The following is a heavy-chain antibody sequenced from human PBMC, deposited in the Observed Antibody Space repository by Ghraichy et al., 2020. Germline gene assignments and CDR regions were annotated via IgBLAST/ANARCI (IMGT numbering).Heavy chain of an antibody. D-gene: IGHD3-22*01. CDR2: INHSGST. CDR3: ARDQRGSGYYPSYYYFGMDV. V-gene: IGHV4-34*01. CDR1: GGSFSGYY. J-gene: IGHJ6*02. Sequence: GSLRLSCAVYGGSFSGYYWSWIRQPPGKGLEWIGEINHSGSTNYNPSLKSRVTISVDTSKNQFSLKLSSVTAADTAVYYCARDQRGSGYYPSYYYFGMDVWGQGTTVTVSS.